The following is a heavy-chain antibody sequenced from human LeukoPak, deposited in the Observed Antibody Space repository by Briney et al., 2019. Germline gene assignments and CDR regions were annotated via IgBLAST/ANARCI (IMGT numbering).Heavy chain of an antibody. CDR1: GYSINSGYY. CDR3: ARSIGIAAADP. V-gene: IGHV4-38-2*02. Sequence: SETLSLTXTVSGYSINSGYYWGWIRQPPGKGLEWIGSIYHSGSTYYNPSLKSRVTISVDTSKNQFSLKLSSVTAADTAVYYCARSIGIAAADPWGQGTLVTVSS. CDR2: IYHSGST. J-gene: IGHJ5*02. D-gene: IGHD6-13*01.